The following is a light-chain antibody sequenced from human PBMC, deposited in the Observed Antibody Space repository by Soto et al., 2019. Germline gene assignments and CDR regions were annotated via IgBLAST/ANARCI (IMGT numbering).Light chain of an antibody. CDR2: EVF. CDR3: MQTIQPRLT. CDR1: QSLLHTDGKTY. V-gene: IGKV2D-29*01. J-gene: IGKJ4*01. Sequence: DVVMTQTPLSLSVTPGQPASISCKSSQSLLHTDGKTYLYWYLQKTGQPPQLLIYEVFNRFSGVPDRFIGSGSGTDFTLKISRVEAEDGGTYYCMQTIQPRLTFGGGTKVEIK.